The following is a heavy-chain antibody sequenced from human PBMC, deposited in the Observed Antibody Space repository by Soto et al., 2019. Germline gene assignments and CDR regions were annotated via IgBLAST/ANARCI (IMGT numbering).Heavy chain of an antibody. CDR1: GFTFSDHY. D-gene: IGHD2-2*01. Sequence: EVQLVESGGGLVQPGGSPRLSCAASGFTFSDHYMDWVRQAPGKGLEWVGRTGNIANGYTTEYAASVKGRFTISRDDSKNSLYLQMNSLKTEDTAVYYCAREGGYCSSTSCYRPPDYWGQGTLVTVSS. CDR3: AREGGYCSSTSCYRPPDY. CDR2: TGNIANGYTT. J-gene: IGHJ4*02. V-gene: IGHV3-72*01.